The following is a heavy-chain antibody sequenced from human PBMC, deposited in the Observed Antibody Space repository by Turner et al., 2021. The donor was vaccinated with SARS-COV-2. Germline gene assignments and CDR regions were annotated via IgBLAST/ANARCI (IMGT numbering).Heavy chain of an antibody. J-gene: IGHJ4*02. CDR1: GFTFSSYV. Sequence: QVQLVESGGGVVQPGRSLRLSCAASGFTFSSYVMHWVRQALGKELEWVAVISYDGSNKYYADSVKGRFTISRDNSKNTLYLQMNSLRAEDTAVYYCARDSGDFDYWGQGTLVTVSS. CDR2: ISYDGSNK. D-gene: IGHD3-10*01. V-gene: IGHV3-30-3*01. CDR3: ARDSGDFDY.